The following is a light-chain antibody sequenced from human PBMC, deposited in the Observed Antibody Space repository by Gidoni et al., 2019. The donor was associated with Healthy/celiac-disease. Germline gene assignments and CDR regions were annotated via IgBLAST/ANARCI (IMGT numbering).Light chain of an antibody. Sequence: IQMTQSPSTLSASVGDRVTIXCRASQSISSWLAWYQQKPGKAPKLLIYDASSLESGVPSRFXXXGSXXEFXXXISXXXPXXXATXXXQQXXXYSXXTFXXXTKVEIK. CDR3: QQXXXYSXXT. CDR2: DAS. V-gene: IGKV1-5*01. J-gene: IGKJ1*01. CDR1: QSISSW.